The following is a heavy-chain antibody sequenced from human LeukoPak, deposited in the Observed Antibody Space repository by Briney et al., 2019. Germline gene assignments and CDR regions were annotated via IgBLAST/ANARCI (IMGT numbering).Heavy chain of an antibody. Sequence: PGRSLRLSCAASGFTFSGYAMHWVRQAPGKGLEWEAVISYDGSNKYYADSVKGRFTISRDNSKNTLYLQMNSLRAEDTAVYYCARVGAKSRATLYYYYMDVWGRGTTVTVSS. J-gene: IGHJ6*03. V-gene: IGHV3-30-3*01. CDR1: GFTFSGYA. CDR2: ISYDGSNK. CDR3: ARVGAKSRATLYYYYMDV. D-gene: IGHD1-26*01.